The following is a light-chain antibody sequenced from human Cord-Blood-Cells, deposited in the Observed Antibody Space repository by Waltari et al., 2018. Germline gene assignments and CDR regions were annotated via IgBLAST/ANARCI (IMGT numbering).Light chain of an antibody. Sequence: QSALTQPRSVSGSPGQSVTLSCTGTRSDVGGYNYVPWYQQHPGKAPKPMIYDVSKRPSGVPDRFSGSKSGNTASLTISGLQAEDEADYYCCSYAGSYTFVFGTGTKVTVL. CDR3: CSYAGSYTFV. CDR1: RSDVGGYNY. V-gene: IGLV2-11*01. J-gene: IGLJ1*01. CDR2: DVS.